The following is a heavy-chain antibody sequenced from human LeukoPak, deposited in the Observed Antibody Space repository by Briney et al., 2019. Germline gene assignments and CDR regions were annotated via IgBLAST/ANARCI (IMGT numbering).Heavy chain of an antibody. CDR3: ASVPSWGNWFDP. CDR2: IYTGGST. CDR1: GGSITTNY. D-gene: IGHD3-16*01. V-gene: IGHV4-4*07. J-gene: IGHJ5*02. Sequence: TSETLSLTCTVSGGSITTNYWSWIRQPAGKGLEWIGRIYTGGSTNYNPSLKSRVTMSVDTSKSQFSLKLNSVTAADTAVYYCASVPSWGNWFDPWGQGTLVTVSS.